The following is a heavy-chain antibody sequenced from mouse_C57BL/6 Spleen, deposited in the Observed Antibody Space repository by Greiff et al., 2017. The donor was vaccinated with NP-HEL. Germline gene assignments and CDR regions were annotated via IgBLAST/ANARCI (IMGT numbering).Heavy chain of an antibody. V-gene: IGHV1-76*01. Sequence: VQLQQSGAYLVGPGASVKLSCKASGYTFTDYYINWVKQRPGQGLEWIARIYPGSGNTYYNEKFKGKATLTAEKSSSTAYLQLSSLTSEDSAVYFCAREITTVVGGAMDYWGQGTSVTVSS. CDR2: IYPGSGNT. D-gene: IGHD1-1*01. J-gene: IGHJ4*01. CDR1: GYTFTDYY. CDR3: AREITTVVGGAMDY.